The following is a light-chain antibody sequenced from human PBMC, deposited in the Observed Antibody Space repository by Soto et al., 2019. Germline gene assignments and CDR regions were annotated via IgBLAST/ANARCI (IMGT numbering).Light chain of an antibody. J-gene: IGLJ2*01. V-gene: IGLV2-14*01. CDR2: DVS. CDR3: SSYTTSSTLV. Sequence: QSALTQPASVSGSPGQSITISCTGTSSDVGGYNYVSWYQQHPGKAPKLMIYDVSNRRSGVSNRFSGSKSGNTASLTISGLQAEDEADYYCSSYTTSSTLVFGGGTKVTVL. CDR1: SSDVGGYNY.